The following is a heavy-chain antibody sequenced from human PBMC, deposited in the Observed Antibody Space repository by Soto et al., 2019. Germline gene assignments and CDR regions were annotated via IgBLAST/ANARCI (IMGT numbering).Heavy chain of an antibody. V-gene: IGHV4-39*01. D-gene: IGHD6-13*01. CDR3: ATTRGIAVGGSFDH. CDR2: FYSGST. Sequence: SETLSLTCIVSGASISSRSSYWGWIRQPPGKGLEWVGTFYSGSTYNNPSLKSRVTISVDTSKNQFSLRLSSVAAEDTAIYYCATTRGIAVGGSFDHWGQGTLVTVSS. J-gene: IGHJ5*02. CDR1: GASISSRSSY.